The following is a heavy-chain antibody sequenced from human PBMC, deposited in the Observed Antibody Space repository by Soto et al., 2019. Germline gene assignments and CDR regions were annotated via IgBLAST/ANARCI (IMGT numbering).Heavy chain of an antibody. J-gene: IGHJ4*02. CDR1: GFNFSTYT. D-gene: IGHD1-26*01. CDR2: INGRGNYI. CDR3: VREDGKVGTNSAFDY. V-gene: IGHV3-21*01. Sequence: GGFLSLSCASSGFNFSTYTMNWVRQDPGKGLEWVSSINGRGNYIYYAESVKGRFTISRDNAKNSLYLQMDRLRAEDTALYYCVREDGKVGTNSAFDYWGLGALVTVSS.